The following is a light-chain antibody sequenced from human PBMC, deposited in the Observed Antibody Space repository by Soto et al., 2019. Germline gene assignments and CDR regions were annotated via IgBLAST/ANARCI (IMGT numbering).Light chain of an antibody. CDR2: DAS. CDR3: QQYDSYSWA. J-gene: IGKJ1*01. Sequence: DIQMTQSPSTLSASVGDRVTITCRASQSISSWLAWYQQKPGKAPKLLIFDASFLESGVPSRFSGSGSGTEFTLTISSLQPDDFATYYCQQYDSYSWAFGQGTKVEIK. CDR1: QSISSW. V-gene: IGKV1-5*01.